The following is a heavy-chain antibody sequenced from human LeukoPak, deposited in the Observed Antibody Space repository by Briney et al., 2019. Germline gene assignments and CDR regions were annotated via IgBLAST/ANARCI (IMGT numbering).Heavy chain of an antibody. CDR1: GGTFSSYA. J-gene: IGHJ5*02. V-gene: IGHV1-69*04. CDR3: ARGFYGDYDSGWFDP. D-gene: IGHD4-17*01. Sequence: GSSVKVSCKASGGTFSSYAISWVRQAPGQGLEWMGRIIPILGIANYAQKFQGRVTITADKSTSTAYMELSSLRSEDTAVYYCARGFYGDYDSGWFDPWGQGTLVTVSS. CDR2: IIPILGIA.